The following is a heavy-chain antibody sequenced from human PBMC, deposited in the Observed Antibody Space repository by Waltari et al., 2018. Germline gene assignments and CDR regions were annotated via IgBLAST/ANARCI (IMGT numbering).Heavy chain of an antibody. CDR1: GFTLASYW. D-gene: IGHD1-26*01. CDR2: INEDERER. V-gene: IGHV3-7*01. J-gene: IGHJ3*02. CDR3: ARGRSETYRGGVFDI. Sequence: EVQLVESGGGLVQPGGSLRLSCAASGFTLASYWTNWVRQAQGKGLGWVGNINEDERERSIVDSVKCRFTISRDNAKNTLYLQMNSLRVEDTAVYYCARGRSETYRGGVFDIWGQGTMVTVSS.